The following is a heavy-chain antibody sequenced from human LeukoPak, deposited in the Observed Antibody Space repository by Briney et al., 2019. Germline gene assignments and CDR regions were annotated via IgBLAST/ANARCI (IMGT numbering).Heavy chain of an antibody. V-gene: IGHV3-30-3*01. CDR1: GFTFSTYA. CDR2: ISCDGNRN. J-gene: IGHJ4*02. D-gene: IGHD6-13*01. Sequence: GGSLRLSCAASGFTFSTYAMHWVRQAPGKGLEWLAVISCDGNRNYYADSVKGRFTISRDNSKNTVYLQMNSLRPEDTSVYYCARDLRASSTWYARAGYWGQGTLVTVSS. CDR3: ARDLRASSTWYARAGY.